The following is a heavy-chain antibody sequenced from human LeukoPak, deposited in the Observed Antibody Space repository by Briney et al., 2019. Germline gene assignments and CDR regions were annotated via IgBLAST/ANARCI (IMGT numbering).Heavy chain of an antibody. J-gene: IGHJ4*02. CDR2: IRSKANSYAT. CDR1: GFTFSGSA. Sequence: GGSLRLSCAASGFTFSGSAIHWVRQASGKGLEWVGRIRSKANSYATSSAASVKGGFTISRDDSKNTAYLQMNSLKTEDTAVYYCTRDYGVLFDYWGQGTLVTVSS. V-gene: IGHV3-73*01. CDR3: TRDYGVLFDY. D-gene: IGHD4-17*01.